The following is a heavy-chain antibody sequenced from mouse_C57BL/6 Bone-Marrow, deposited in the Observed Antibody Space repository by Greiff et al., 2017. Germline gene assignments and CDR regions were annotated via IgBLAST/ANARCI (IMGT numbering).Heavy chain of an antibody. CDR2: ISYDGSN. CDR3: ARAITTVVALSDYAMDY. J-gene: IGHJ4*01. Sequence: EVKLMESGPGLAKPSQSLSLTCSVTGYSITSGYYWNWIRQFPGNKLEWMGYISYDGSNNYNPSLKNRISITRDTSKNQFFLKLNSVTTEDTATYYCARAITTVVALSDYAMDYWGQGTSVTVSS. CDR1: GYSITSGYY. V-gene: IGHV3-6*01. D-gene: IGHD1-1*01.